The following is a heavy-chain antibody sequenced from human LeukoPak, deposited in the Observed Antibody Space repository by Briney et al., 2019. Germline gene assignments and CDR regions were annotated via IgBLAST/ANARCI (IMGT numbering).Heavy chain of an antibody. D-gene: IGHD3-3*01. J-gene: IGHJ4*02. Sequence: GGSLRLSCAASGFTFSSYAMSWVRQAPEKGLEWVSAISGSGGSTYYADSVKGRFTISRDNSKNTLYLQMNSLRAEDTAVYYCAKDLRFLEWSYDTSDYWGQGTLVTVSS. CDR1: GFTFSSYA. CDR3: AKDLRFLEWSYDTSDY. V-gene: IGHV3-23*01. CDR2: ISGSGGST.